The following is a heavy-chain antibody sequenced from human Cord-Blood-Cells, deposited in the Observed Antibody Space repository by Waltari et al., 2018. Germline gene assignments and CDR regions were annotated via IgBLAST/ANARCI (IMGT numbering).Heavy chain of an antibody. J-gene: IGHJ2*01. Sequence: QVPLVQSGAEVKKPGASVTVSCKASGYTFTSYAMHWVRQAPGQRLEWMGWINAGNGNTKYSQKFQGRVTITRDTSASTAYMELSSLRSEDTAVYYCARGAYSGSHYGWYFDLWGRGTLVTVSS. V-gene: IGHV1-3*01. CDR3: ARGAYSGSHYGWYFDL. CDR2: INAGNGNT. CDR1: GYTFTSYA. D-gene: IGHD1-26*01.